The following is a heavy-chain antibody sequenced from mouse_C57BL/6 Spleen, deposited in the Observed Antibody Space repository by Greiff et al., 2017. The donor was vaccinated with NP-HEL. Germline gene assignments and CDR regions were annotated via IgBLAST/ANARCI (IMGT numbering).Heavy chain of an antibody. CDR3: ARNGGSSQGWYFDV. V-gene: IGHV1-59*01. CDR1: GYTFTSYW. J-gene: IGHJ1*03. CDR2: IDPSDSYT. D-gene: IGHD1-1*01. Sequence: QVQLQQPGAELVRPGTSVKLSCKASGYTFTSYWMHWVKQRPGQGLEWIGVIDPSDSYTNYIQKFKGKATLTVDTSSSTAYMQLSSLTSEDSAVYYCARNGGSSQGWYFDVWGTGTTVTVSS.